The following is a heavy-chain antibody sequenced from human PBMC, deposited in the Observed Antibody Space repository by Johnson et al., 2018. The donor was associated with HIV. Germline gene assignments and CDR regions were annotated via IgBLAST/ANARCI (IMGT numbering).Heavy chain of an antibody. Sequence: VQLVESGGGLVKPGGSLRLSCAASGFTFSNAWMSWVRQAPGTGLEWVGRIKSKTDGGTTAYAAPVKGRFTISRDDSKNTLYLQMNSLKTEDTAVYYCTTERWLQQRAFDIWGRGTMVTVSS. J-gene: IGHJ3*02. CDR3: TTERWLQQRAFDI. CDR1: GFTFSNAW. D-gene: IGHD5-24*01. CDR2: IKSKTDGGTT. V-gene: IGHV3-15*01.